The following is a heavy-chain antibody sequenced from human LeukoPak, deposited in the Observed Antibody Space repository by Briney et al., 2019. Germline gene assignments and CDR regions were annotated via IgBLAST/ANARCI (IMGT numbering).Heavy chain of an antibody. J-gene: IGHJ3*02. CDR1: GGTFSSYA. CDR2: IIPIFGTA. Sequence: ASVKVSCKASGGTFSSYAISWVRQAPGQGLEWMGGIIPIFGTANSAQKFQGRVTITADESTNTAYMELSSLRSEDTAVYYCASGSSSDAFDIWGQGTMVTVSS. D-gene: IGHD6-6*01. CDR3: ASGSSSDAFDI. V-gene: IGHV1-69*01.